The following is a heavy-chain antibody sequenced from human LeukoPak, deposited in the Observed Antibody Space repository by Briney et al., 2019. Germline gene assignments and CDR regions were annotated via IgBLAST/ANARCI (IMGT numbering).Heavy chain of an antibody. CDR1: GFTFSTYE. CDR3: ARNRYYYDPSGPYIDF. CDR2: ISGSANTI. Sequence: GGSLRLSCAASGFTFSTYEMNWVRQAPGKGLGWLSYISGSANTIYYADSVKGRFTISRDNAEKSLYLQLNSLRADDTAVYYCARNRYYYDPSGPYIDFWGQGTLVTVSS. J-gene: IGHJ4*02. V-gene: IGHV3-48*03. D-gene: IGHD3-22*01.